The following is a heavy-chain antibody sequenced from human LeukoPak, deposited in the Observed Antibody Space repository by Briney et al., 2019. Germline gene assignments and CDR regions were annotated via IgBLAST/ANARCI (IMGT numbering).Heavy chain of an antibody. CDR1: GFTFSIYA. J-gene: IGHJ4*02. V-gene: IGHV3-30*02. CDR2: IRNDGNYK. Sequence: GGSLRLSCAASGFTFSIYAIHWIRQAPGKGLEWVAFIRNDGNYKSYADSVKGRFTIARDNSKNTLYLQMNSLRAEDTAVYFCAKDYNNGFDYWGQGALVTVSS. CDR3: AKDYNNGFDY. D-gene: IGHD1-14*01.